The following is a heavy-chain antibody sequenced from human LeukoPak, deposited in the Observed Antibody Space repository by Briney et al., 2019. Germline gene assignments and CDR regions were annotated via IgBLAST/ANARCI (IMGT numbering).Heavy chain of an antibody. D-gene: IGHD3-16*01. CDR2: TFGGGAGS. Sequence: GGSLRLSCAASGFIFSDYAMGWVRQAPGKGLEWVSATFGGGAGSYSAASVKGRFTISRDNSKNTLYLQMTSLRADDTAVYYCAKFEGHPWGTYHHDYWGQGTLVTVSS. V-gene: IGHV3-23*01. J-gene: IGHJ4*02. CDR1: GFIFSDYA. CDR3: AKFEGHPWGTYHHDY.